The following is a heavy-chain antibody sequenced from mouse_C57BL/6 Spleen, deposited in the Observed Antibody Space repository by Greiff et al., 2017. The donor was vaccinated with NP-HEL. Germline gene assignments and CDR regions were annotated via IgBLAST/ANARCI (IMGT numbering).Heavy chain of an antibody. Sequence: EVQLQQSGPELVKPGASVKLSCKASGYSFTDYNMNWVKQSTGKSLEWIGVINPNYGTTSYNQKFKGKATLTVDQSSSTAYMQLNSLTSEDSADYDCAGYGNSGDWGQGTTLTVSS. CDR1: GYSFTDYN. D-gene: IGHD1-1*01. J-gene: IGHJ2*01. CDR2: INPNYGTT. CDR3: AGYGNSGD. V-gene: IGHV1-39*01.